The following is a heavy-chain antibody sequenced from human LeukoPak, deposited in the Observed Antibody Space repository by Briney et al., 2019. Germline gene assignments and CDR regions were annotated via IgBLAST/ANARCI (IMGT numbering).Heavy chain of an antibody. CDR1: GGSFSGYY. V-gene: IGHV4-34*01. Sequence: SETLSLTCAVYGGSFSGYYWSWIRQPPGKGLEWIGEINHSGSTNHNPSLKSRVTISVDTSKNQFSLKLSSVTAADTAVYYCARAIRAARPSGFHYWGQGTLVTVSS. CDR3: ARAIRAARPSGFHY. CDR2: INHSGST. D-gene: IGHD6-6*01. J-gene: IGHJ4*02.